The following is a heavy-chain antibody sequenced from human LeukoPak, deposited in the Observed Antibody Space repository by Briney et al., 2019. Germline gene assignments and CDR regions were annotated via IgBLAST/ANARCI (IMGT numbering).Heavy chain of an antibody. Sequence: SETLSLTCTVSGGSISSYYWSWIRQPPGKGLEWIGYIYYSGSTNYNPSLKSRVTISVDTSKNQFSLKLSSVTAADTAVYYCARAEYNWNDGAFDIWGQGTMVTVS. CDR2: IYYSGST. CDR3: ARAEYNWNDGAFDI. J-gene: IGHJ3*02. CDR1: GGSISSYY. D-gene: IGHD1-20*01. V-gene: IGHV4-59*01.